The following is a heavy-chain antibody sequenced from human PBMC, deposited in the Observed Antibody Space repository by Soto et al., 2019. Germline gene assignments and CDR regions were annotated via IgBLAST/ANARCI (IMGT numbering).Heavy chain of an antibody. D-gene: IGHD1-1*01. CDR2: IHYSGTT. V-gene: IGHV4-31*03. CDR3: AGTPTLFDFDF. CDR1: GDSITSGARS. Sequence: QVQLQESGPGLVKPSETLSLTCTVSGDSITSGARSWTWIRQHPGRGLEWIGSIHYSGTTYYTPSLISRISISVATSQNHFSLTLSSVTAADTAVYWCAGTPTLFDFDFWGQGPLVTVSS. J-gene: IGHJ4*02.